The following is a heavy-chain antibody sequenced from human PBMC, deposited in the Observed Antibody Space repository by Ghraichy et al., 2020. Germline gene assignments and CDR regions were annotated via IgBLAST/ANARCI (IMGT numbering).Heavy chain of an antibody. CDR2: IYYSGST. J-gene: IGHJ6*02. D-gene: IGHD6-6*01. CDR3: AREVRYSSSRPPLYYYYGMDV. V-gene: IGHV4-61*01. Sequence: SETLSLTCTVSGGSVSSGSYYWSWIRQPPGKGLEWIGYIYYSGSTNYNPSLKSRVTISVDTSKNQFSLKLSSVTAADTAVYYCAREVRYSSSRPPLYYYYGMDVWGQGTTVTVSS. CDR1: GGSVSSGSYY.